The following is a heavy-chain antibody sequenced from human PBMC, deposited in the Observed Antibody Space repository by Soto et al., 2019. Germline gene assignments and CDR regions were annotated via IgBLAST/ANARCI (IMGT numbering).Heavy chain of an antibody. J-gene: IGHJ4*02. CDR2: IRTISSAI. Sequence: GGSLRLSCAASGFTFSGYPMNWVRQAPGKGLEWVSSIRTISSAIYFADSVRGRFTISRDNARNSLYLQMTSLRDEDTAVYYCARETPSFDSWGQGTLVTVSS. CDR3: ARETPSFDS. V-gene: IGHV3-48*02. CDR1: GFTFSGYP. D-gene: IGHD2-15*01.